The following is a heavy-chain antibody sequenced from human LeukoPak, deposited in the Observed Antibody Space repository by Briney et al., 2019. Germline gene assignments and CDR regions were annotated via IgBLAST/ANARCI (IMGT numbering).Heavy chain of an antibody. D-gene: IGHD5-24*01. CDR1: GFTFSDHY. Sequence: GGSLRLSCAASGFTFSDHYMDWVRQAPGKGLEWVGRTRNKANSYTTEYAASVKGRFTISRDDSKNSLYLQMNSLKTEDTAVYYCAREGAASGGWLQLVVWGQGTLVTVSS. CDR3: AREGAASGGWLQLVV. J-gene: IGHJ4*02. V-gene: IGHV3-72*01. CDR2: TRNKANSYTT.